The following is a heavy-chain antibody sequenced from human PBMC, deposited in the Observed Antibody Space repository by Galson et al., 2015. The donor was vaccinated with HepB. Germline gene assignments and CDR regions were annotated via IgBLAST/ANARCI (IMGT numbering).Heavy chain of an antibody. CDR2: IYHSGST. D-gene: IGHD6-25*01. CDR1: GGSISNYH. J-gene: IGHJ2*01. V-gene: IGHV4-59*08. Sequence: DTLSLTCASSGGSISNYHWNWIRQPPGQGLEWIGYIYHSGSTNYNPSLRGRVTMSLDTSQQQFSLKLTSVTAADTAVYYCARRGETAAGNYWYFDLWGRGTLVTVSS. CDR3: ARRGETAAGNYWYFDL.